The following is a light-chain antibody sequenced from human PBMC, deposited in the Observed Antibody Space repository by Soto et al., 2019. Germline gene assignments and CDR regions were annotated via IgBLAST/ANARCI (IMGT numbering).Light chain of an antibody. V-gene: IGKV1-5*03. J-gene: IGKJ5*01. CDR3: QQSGSSPPIT. Sequence: DIQMTQSASSLSGSVGDRVTITCRSSQTISSLLACYQQKPGKSPKLLIYKASTLKSGVPSRFSGSGSGTDFTLTISRLEPEDFAVYYCQQSGSSPPITVGQGTRLEIK. CDR2: KAS. CDR1: QTISSL.